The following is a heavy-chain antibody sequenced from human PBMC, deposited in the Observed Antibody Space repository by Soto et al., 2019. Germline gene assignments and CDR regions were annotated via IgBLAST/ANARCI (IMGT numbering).Heavy chain of an antibody. V-gene: IGHV3-30*18. CDR1: GFTFSSYG. CDR3: AKDRESYYYGMDV. D-gene: IGHD3-10*01. J-gene: IGHJ6*02. Sequence: GGSLRLSCAASGFTFSSYGMHWVRQAPGKGLEWVAVISYDGSNKYYADSVKGRFTISRDNSKNTLYLQMNSPRAEDTAVYYCAKDRESYYYGMDVWGQGTTVTVSS. CDR2: ISYDGSNK.